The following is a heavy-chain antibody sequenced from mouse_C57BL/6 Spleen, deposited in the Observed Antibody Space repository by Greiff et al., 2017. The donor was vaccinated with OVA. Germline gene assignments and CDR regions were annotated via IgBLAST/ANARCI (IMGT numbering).Heavy chain of an antibody. V-gene: IGHV1-52*01. CDR3: ASRDYGSSYGYFDV. Sequence: QVQLQQPGAELVRPGSSVKLSCKASGYTFTSYWMHWVKQRPIQGLEWIGNIDPSDSETHYNQKFKDKATLTVDKSSSTAYMQLSSLTSEDSAVYGGASRDYGSSYGYFDVWGTGTTVTVSS. J-gene: IGHJ1*03. CDR2: IDPSDSET. D-gene: IGHD1-1*01. CDR1: GYTFTSYW.